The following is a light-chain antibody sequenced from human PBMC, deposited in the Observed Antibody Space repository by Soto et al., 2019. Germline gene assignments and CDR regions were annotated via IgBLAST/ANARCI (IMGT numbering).Light chain of an antibody. CDR3: QSYDSSNVV. CDR1: SGSIDSNY. V-gene: IGLV6-57*02. CDR2: EDN. Sequence: NFMLTQPHSVSGSPGKTVTISCTGSSGSIDSNYVQWYQQRPGSAPTTVIYEDNQRPSGVPDRFSGSIDSSSNSASLTISGLKTEDEADYYCQSYDSSNVVFGGGTKLTVL. J-gene: IGLJ2*01.